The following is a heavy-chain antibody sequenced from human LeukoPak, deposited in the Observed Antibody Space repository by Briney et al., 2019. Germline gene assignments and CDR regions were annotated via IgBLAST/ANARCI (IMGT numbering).Heavy chain of an antibody. V-gene: IGHV4-61*09. D-gene: IGHD6-13*01. CDR3: AGDAPICNNSSCLSYYYNYYMDV. CDR2: IYTSGST. J-gene: IGHJ6*03. CDR1: CGSINSGLDS. Sequence: KASQTLSHTCTVSCGSINSGLDSWNWIPQPGGNGLEGIGHIYTSGSTNYTPSLKRQVTISVDTSKHQFSLKLTSVTAADTAVCYVAGDAPICNNSSCLSYYYNYYMDVWGQGTTVTVSS.